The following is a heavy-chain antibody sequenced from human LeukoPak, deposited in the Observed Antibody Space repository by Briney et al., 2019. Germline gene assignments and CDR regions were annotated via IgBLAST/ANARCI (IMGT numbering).Heavy chain of an antibody. CDR2: IYYSGST. V-gene: IGHV4-59*01. CDR3: ARDLSGSYYPYFDY. Sequence: SETLSLTCTVSGGSISSYYWSWIRQPPGKGLEWIGYIYYSGSTNYNPSLKSRVTISVDTSKNQFSLKLSSVTAADTAVYYCARDLSGSYYPYFDYWGQGTLVAVSS. D-gene: IGHD1-26*01. J-gene: IGHJ4*02. CDR1: GGSISSYY.